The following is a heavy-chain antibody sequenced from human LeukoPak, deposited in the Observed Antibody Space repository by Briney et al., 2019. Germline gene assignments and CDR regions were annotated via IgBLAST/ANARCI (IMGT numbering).Heavy chain of an antibody. CDR2: IKQDGSEK. D-gene: IGHD2-2*01. Sequence: GGSLRLSCAASGFTFSSYWMSWVRQAPGQGLEWVANIKQDGSEKYYVDSVKGRFTISRDNAKNSLYLQMNSLRAEDTAVYYCARADCSSTSCYVSPYYYYYYMDVWGKGTTVTISS. J-gene: IGHJ6*03. CDR3: ARADCSSTSCYVSPYYYYYYMDV. V-gene: IGHV3-7*01. CDR1: GFTFSSYW.